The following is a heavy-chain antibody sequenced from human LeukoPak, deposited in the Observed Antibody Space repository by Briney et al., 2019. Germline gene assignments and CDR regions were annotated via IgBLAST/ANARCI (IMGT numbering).Heavy chain of an antibody. V-gene: IGHV3-33*01. Sequence: GGSLRLSCAASGFTFSSYGMHWVRQAPGKGLEWVAVIWYDGSNKYYADSVKGRFTISRDNSKNTLYLQMNSLRAEDTAVYYCARDSDYYDSSGYYGYWGQGTLVTVPS. CDR1: GFTFSSYG. CDR2: IWYDGSNK. D-gene: IGHD3-22*01. CDR3: ARDSDYYDSSGYYGY. J-gene: IGHJ4*02.